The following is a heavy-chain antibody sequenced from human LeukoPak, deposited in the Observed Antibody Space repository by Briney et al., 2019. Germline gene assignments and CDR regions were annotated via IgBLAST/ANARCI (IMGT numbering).Heavy chain of an antibody. CDR2: IHYSEST. D-gene: IGHD6-19*01. CDR1: GGSISSTRYF. J-gene: IGHJ5*02. V-gene: IGHV4-39*01. Sequence: PSETLSLTCTVSGGSISSTRYFWGWIRQPPGKGLEWIGSIHYSESTYYNPSLKSRVTISVDTSKNHFSLQLTSVTAADTAVYYCARQNSVGGSIYNWFDPWGQGALVTVSS. CDR3: ARQNSVGGSIYNWFDP.